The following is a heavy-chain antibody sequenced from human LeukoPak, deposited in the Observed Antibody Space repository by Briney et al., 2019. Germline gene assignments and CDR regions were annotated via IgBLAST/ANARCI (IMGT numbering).Heavy chain of an antibody. CDR3: AKYRPLAGLEY. CDR1: GFTFGSCW. CDR2: IKEDGGEK. V-gene: IGHV3-7*01. D-gene: IGHD6-19*01. J-gene: IGHJ4*02. Sequence: PGGSLRLSCAASGFTFGSCWMSWVRQAPGKGLEWLANIKEDGGEKYYVDSVKGRFTISRDNAKNSLYLQMNSLRDKDTAVYYCAKYRPLAGLEYWGQGTLVTVSS.